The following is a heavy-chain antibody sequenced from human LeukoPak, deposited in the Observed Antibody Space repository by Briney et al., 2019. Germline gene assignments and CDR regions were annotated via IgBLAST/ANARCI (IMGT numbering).Heavy chain of an antibody. CDR2: ISSSGSTI. V-gene: IGHV3-11*04. D-gene: IGHD5-18*01. Sequence: GGSLRLSCAASGFTFSDYYMGWIRQAPGKGLEWVSYISSSGSTIYYADSVKGRFTISRDNAKNSLYLQMNSLRAEDTAVYYCVRDQPIGYSNGYPFDYWGQGTLVTVSS. CDR3: VRDQPIGYSNGYPFDY. CDR1: GFTFSDYY. J-gene: IGHJ4*02.